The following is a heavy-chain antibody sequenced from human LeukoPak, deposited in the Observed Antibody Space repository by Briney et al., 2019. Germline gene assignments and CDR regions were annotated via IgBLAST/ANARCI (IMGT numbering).Heavy chain of an antibody. Sequence: PGGSLRLSCAASGFTFSSYAMSWVRQAPGKGLEWVSAISGSGGSTYYADSVKGRFTISRDNSKNTLYLQMNSLRAEDTAVYYCANLNPGYYDFWSGYYWFDPWGQGTLVTVSS. J-gene: IGHJ5*02. CDR1: GFTFSSYA. CDR3: ANLNPGYYDFWSGYYWFDP. D-gene: IGHD3-3*01. CDR2: ISGSGGST. V-gene: IGHV3-23*01.